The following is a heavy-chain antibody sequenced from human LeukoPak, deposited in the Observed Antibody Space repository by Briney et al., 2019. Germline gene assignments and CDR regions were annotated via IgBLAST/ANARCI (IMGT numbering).Heavy chain of an antibody. CDR2: ISGSGGNT. J-gene: IGHJ5*02. Sequence: GGSLRLSCAASGFTFSSYAMSWVRQAPGKGLEWVSAISGSGGNTYYADSVKGRFTISRDNSKNTLYLQMNSLRAEDTAVYYCAKDDEGGCSSTSCYKWFDPWGQGTLVTVSS. V-gene: IGHV3-23*01. CDR1: GFTFSSYA. D-gene: IGHD2-2*02. CDR3: AKDDEGGCSSTSCYKWFDP.